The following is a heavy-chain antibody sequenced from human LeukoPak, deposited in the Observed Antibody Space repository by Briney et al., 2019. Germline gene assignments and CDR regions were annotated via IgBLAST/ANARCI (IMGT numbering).Heavy chain of an antibody. CDR1: GFTFSSYS. J-gene: IGHJ6*03. V-gene: IGHV3-66*01. CDR3: ARVRGYYYYYMDV. Sequence: GGSPRLSCAASGFTFSSYSMNWVRQAPGKRLEWVSVIYSGGSTYYADSVKGRFTISRDNSKNTLYLQMNSLRAEDTAVYYCARVRGYYYYYMDVWGKGTTVTISS. CDR2: IYSGGST. D-gene: IGHD3-22*01.